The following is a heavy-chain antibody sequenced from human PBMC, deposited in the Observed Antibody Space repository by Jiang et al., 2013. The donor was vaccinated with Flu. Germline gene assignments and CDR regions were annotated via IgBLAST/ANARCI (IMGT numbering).Heavy chain of an antibody. V-gene: IGHV3-30*02. CDR1: GFTFSSYG. D-gene: IGHD2-2*01. Sequence: GGGVVQPGGSLRLSCAASGFTFSSYGMHWVRQAPGKGLEWVAFIRYDGSNKYYADSVKGRFTISRDNSKNTLYLQMNSLRAEDTAVYYCYLPAAVAGWFDPWGQGTLVTVSS. CDR2: IRYDGSNK. CDR3: YLPAAVAGWFDP. J-gene: IGHJ5*02.